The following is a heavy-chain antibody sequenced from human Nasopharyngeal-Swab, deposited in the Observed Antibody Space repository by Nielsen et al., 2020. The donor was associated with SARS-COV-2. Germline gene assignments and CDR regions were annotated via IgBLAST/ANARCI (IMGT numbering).Heavy chain of an antibody. Sequence: GSLRLSCAVYGWSFSDYYWSWIRQPPGKGLEWIGEINHSGSTNYNPSLTSRVTISLDTSKNQFSLKLSSMTAADTAVYYCARSVVVPVLPQYYFDYWGQGTLVTVSS. J-gene: IGHJ4*02. CDR2: INHSGST. CDR3: ARSVVVPVLPQYYFDY. D-gene: IGHD2-2*01. V-gene: IGHV4-34*01. CDR1: GWSFSDYY.